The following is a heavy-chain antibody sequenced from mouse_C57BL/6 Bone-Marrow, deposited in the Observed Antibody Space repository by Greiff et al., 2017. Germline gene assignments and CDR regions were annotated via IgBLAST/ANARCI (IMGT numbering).Heavy chain of an antibody. D-gene: IGHD2-3*01. Sequence: QVQLQQPGAELVKPGASVKLSCKASGYTFTSYWMHWVKQRPGQGLEWIGMIHPNSGSTNYNEKFKSKATLTVDKSSSTVYMQLSSLTSEDSAVYYCARWLLRFAYWGQGTLVTVSA. J-gene: IGHJ3*01. CDR1: GYTFTSYW. CDR3: ARWLLRFAY. CDR2: IHPNSGST. V-gene: IGHV1-64*01.